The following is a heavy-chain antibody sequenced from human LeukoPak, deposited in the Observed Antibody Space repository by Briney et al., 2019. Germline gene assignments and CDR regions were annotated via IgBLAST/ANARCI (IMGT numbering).Heavy chain of an antibody. D-gene: IGHD6-19*01. CDR1: GYTFTGYY. J-gene: IGHJ4*02. CDR2: INPNSGGT. Sequence: GASVKVSCKASGYTFTGYYMHWVRQAPGQGLEWMGWINPNSGGTNYAQKFQGRVTMTRDTFISTAYMELSRLRSDDTAMYYCARAHWLYSSGWYEGYWGQGTLVTVSS. V-gene: IGHV1-2*02. CDR3: ARAHWLYSSGWYEGY.